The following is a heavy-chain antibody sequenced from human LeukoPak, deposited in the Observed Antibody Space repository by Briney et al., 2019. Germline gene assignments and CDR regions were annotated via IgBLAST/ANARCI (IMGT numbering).Heavy chain of an antibody. CDR3: ARGPTVSAAGTQFDY. CDR1: GGTFSSYA. Sequence: GASVTVSFKASGGTFSSYAISWVRQAPGQGLEWMRGIIPIFGTANYAQKFQGRVTITTDESTSTAYMELSSLRSEDTAVYYCARGPTVSAAGTQFDYWGQGTLVTVSS. J-gene: IGHJ4*02. V-gene: IGHV1-69*05. D-gene: IGHD6-13*01. CDR2: IIPIFGTA.